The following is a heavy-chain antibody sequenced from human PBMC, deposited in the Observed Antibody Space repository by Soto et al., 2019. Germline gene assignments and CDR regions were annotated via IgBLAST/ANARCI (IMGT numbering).Heavy chain of an antibody. CDR2: IWYDGSNK. CDR1: GFTFSSYG. D-gene: IGHD6-13*01. Sequence: GGSLRLSCAASGFTFSSYGMHWVRQAPGKGLEWVAVIWYDGSNKYYADSVKGRFTISRDNSKNTLYLQMNSLRAEDTAVYYCARELIAAAGSFDYWGQGTLVTVSS. J-gene: IGHJ4*02. V-gene: IGHV3-33*01. CDR3: ARELIAAAGSFDY.